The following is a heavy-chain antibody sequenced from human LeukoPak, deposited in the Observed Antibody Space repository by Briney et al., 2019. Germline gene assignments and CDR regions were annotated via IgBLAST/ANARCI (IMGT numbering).Heavy chain of an antibody. V-gene: IGHV4-34*01. Sequence: SETLSLTCGVYGGSSSAYYWSWIRQPPGRGLEWIGEINHSGSTNYNPSLKSRVTISVDTSKNQFSLKLNSVTAADTAVYYCARTTEDCSSTSCYQYWFDPWGQGTLVTVSS. D-gene: IGHD2-2*01. CDR2: INHSGST. CDR3: ARTTEDCSSTSCYQYWFDP. CDR1: GGSSSAYY. J-gene: IGHJ5*02.